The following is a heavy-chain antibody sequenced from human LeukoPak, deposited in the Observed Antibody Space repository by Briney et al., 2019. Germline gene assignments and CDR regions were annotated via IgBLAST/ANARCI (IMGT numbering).Heavy chain of an antibody. CDR1: GGSFSGYY. Sequence: KPSETLSLTCAVYGGSFSGYYWSWIRQPPGKGLEWIGEINHSGSTNYNPSLKSRVTISVDTSKNQFSLKLSSVTAEYTAVYYCARGPRFSAPSTEFDYWGQGTLVTVSS. V-gene: IGHV4-34*01. D-gene: IGHD1-26*01. J-gene: IGHJ4*02. CDR3: ARGPRFSAPSTEFDY. CDR2: INHSGST.